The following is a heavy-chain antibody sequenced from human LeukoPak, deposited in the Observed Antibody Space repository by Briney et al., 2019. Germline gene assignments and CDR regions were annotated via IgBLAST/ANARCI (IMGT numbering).Heavy chain of an antibody. CDR2: ISSSSTYI. V-gene: IGHV3-21*01. CDR1: GFTFSSYS. J-gene: IGHJ4*02. D-gene: IGHD1-26*01. CDR3: ARSSGTYHFDY. Sequence: GGSLRLSCAASGFTFSSYSINWVRQAPGKGLEWVSSISSSSTYIYYADSVKGRFTISRDNAKNSLFLQVNSLRAEDTAVYYCARSSGTYHFDYWGQGTLVTVSS.